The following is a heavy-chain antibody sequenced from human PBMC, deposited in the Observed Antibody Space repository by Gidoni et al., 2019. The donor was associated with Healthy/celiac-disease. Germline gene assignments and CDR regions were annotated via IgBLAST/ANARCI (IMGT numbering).Heavy chain of an antibody. CDR3: ARVVDTAMPDAFDI. V-gene: IGHV1-46*03. CDR1: GYTFTSYY. D-gene: IGHD5-18*01. CDR2: INPNGGST. Sequence: QVQLVQSGAEVKKPGASVKVSCTASGYTFTSYYIHWVRQAPGQGLEWMGIINPNGGSTSYAQKFQGRVTMTRDTSTSTVYMELSSLRSEDTAVYYCARVVDTAMPDAFDIWGQGTMVTVAS. J-gene: IGHJ3*02.